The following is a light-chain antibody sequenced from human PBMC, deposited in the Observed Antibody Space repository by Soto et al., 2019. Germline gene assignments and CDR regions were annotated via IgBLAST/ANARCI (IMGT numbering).Light chain of an antibody. J-gene: IGKJ1*01. CDR2: DAS. V-gene: IGKV1-5*01. Sequence: DIQMTQSPSILSATVGDRVTITCRASHSISSWLAWYQQKPGKAPKLLIYDASNLESGVPSRFSGSVSVTEFTLTSSILQPDDVATYYCQQYENYWTFGQGTKVDIK. CDR1: HSISSW. CDR3: QQYENYWT.